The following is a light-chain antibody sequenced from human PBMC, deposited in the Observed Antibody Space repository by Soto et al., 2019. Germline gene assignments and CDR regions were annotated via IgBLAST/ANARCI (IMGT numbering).Light chain of an antibody. V-gene: IGLV2-14*01. CDR2: DVS. Sequence: QSALTQPASVSGSPGQSITISCTGTSSDVGGYNYVSWYQQHPGKAPKLMIYDVSNRPSELSNRFSGSKSGNTASLTISGLQAEDDADYYCSSYTSSSTVVFGGGTKVTVL. CDR3: SSYTSSSTVV. CDR1: SSDVGGYNY. J-gene: IGLJ2*01.